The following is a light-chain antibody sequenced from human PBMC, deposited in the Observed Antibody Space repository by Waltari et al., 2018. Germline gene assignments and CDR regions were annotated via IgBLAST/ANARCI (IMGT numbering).Light chain of an antibody. Sequence: QSALTQPASVSGSPGPSITISCTGTSSDDGGYKYVSWYQQHPGKAPKVMIYDVSKRPSGVSNRFSGSKSGNTGSLTISGLQAEDEADYYCSSYTSSNTWVFGGGTKLTVL. CDR2: DVS. CDR1: SSDDGGYKY. V-gene: IGLV2-14*01. J-gene: IGLJ3*02. CDR3: SSYTSSNTWV.